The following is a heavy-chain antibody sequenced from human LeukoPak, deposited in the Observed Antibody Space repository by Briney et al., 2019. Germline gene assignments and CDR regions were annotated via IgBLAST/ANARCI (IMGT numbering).Heavy chain of an antibody. CDR3: ARAFLVSYRSYYFDY. CDR2: IYYSGST. Sequence: SETLSLTCTVSGGSISSYYWRWIRQPPGKGLEWTGYIYYSGSTNYNPSLKSRVTISVDTSKNQFCLKLSSVTAADTAVYYCARAFLVSYRSYYFDYWGQGTLVTVSS. CDR1: GGSISSYY. D-gene: IGHD3-16*02. J-gene: IGHJ4*02. V-gene: IGHV4-59*01.